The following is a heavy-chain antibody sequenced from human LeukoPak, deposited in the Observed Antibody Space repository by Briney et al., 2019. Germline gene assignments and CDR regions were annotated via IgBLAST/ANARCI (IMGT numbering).Heavy chain of an antibody. V-gene: IGHV4-30-4*01. Sequence: SETLSLTCTVSGGSISSGDYYWSWIRQPPGKGLEWIGYIYYSGSTYYNPSLKSRVTISVDTSKSQFSLKLSSVTAADTAVYYCARDSSGWYSDYWGQGTLVTVSS. CDR3: ARDSSGWYSDY. J-gene: IGHJ4*02. CDR2: IYYSGST. D-gene: IGHD6-19*01. CDR1: GGSISSGDYY.